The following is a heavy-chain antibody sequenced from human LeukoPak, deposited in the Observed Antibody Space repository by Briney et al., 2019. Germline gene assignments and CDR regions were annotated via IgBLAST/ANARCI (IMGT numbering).Heavy chain of an antibody. CDR3: ARAGARYCSSTSCYNLDY. V-gene: IGHV1-69*13. CDR2: IIPIFGTA. Sequence: SVKVSCKASGGTFSSYAISWVRQAPGRGLEWMGGIIPIFGTANYAQKFQGRVTITADESTSTAYMELSSLRSEDTAAYYCARAGARYCSSTSCYNLDYWGQGTLVTVSS. D-gene: IGHD2-2*02. CDR1: GGTFSSYA. J-gene: IGHJ4*02.